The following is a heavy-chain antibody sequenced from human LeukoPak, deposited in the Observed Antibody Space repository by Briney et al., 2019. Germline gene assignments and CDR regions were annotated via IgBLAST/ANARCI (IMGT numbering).Heavy chain of an antibody. D-gene: IGHD2-21*01. CDR3: AKDRRGGGDCYDY. J-gene: IGHJ4*02. CDR2: ISGSGGST. Sequence: PGGSLRLSCAASGFTFSSYAMSWVRQAPGKGLEWVSAISGSGGSTYYADSVKGRSTISRDNSKNTLYLQMNSLRAEDTAVYYCAKDRRGGGDCYDYWGQGTLVTVSS. CDR1: GFTFSSYA. V-gene: IGHV3-23*01.